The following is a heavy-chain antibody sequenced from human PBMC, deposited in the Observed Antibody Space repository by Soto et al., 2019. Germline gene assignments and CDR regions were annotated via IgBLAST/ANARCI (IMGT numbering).Heavy chain of an antibody. CDR2: IYYSGST. CDR3: AIGVTMVRGVIHTPYFDY. J-gene: IGHJ4*02. Sequence: QVQLQESGPGLVKPSQTLSLTCTVSGGSISSGGYYWSWIRQHPGKGLEWIGYIYYSGSTYYNPTLKSRVNIAVDTSKNQFSLKLSSVTAADTAVYYCAIGVTMVRGVIHTPYFDYWGQGTLVTVSS. D-gene: IGHD3-10*01. CDR1: GGSISSGGYY. V-gene: IGHV4-31*03.